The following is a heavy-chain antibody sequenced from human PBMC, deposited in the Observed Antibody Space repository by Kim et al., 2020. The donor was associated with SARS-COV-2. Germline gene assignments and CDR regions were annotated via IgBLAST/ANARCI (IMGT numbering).Heavy chain of an antibody. D-gene: IGHD4-4*01. CDR2: IYPGDSDT. CDR1: GYSFTSYW. Sequence: GESLKISCKGSGYSFTSYWIGWVRQMPGKGLEWMGIIYPGDSDTRYSPSFQGQVTISADKSISTAYLQWSSLKASDTAMYYCARRRGVTTVTTSLGNWFDPWGQGTLVTVSS. V-gene: IGHV5-51*01. J-gene: IGHJ5*02. CDR3: ARRRGVTTVTTSLGNWFDP.